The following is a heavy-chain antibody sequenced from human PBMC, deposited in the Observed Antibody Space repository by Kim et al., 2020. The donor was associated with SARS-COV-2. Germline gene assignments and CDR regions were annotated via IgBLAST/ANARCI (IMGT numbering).Heavy chain of an antibody. CDR1: GLTFSDAW. Sequence: GGSLRLSCAASGLTFSDAWMTWVRPAPGKGLEWVGRIKRITEGGTTEYAAPVKGRFSISRDDSKNMVWLQMNSLKTEDTAVYYCSTDCAGCTSCYDAFAMWGQGTMVTVSS. J-gene: IGHJ3*02. CDR2: IKRITEGGTT. D-gene: IGHD2-2*01. V-gene: IGHV3-15*01. CDR3: STDCAGCTSCYDAFAM.